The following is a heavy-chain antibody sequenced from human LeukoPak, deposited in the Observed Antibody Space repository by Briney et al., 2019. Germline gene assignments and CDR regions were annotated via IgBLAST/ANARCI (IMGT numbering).Heavy chain of an antibody. CDR1: GGSISSSSSY. J-gene: IGHJ3*02. D-gene: IGHD3-22*01. CDR3: ARDTGRYYYDSDAFDI. CDR2: IYSGSS. Sequence: PSETLSLTCSVSGGSISSSSSYWGWIRQPPGKGLEWIGSIYSGSSFDNPALKSRVTISVDTSKNQFSLKLSSVTAADTAVYYCARDTGRYYYDSDAFDIWGQGTMVTVSS. V-gene: IGHV4-39*02.